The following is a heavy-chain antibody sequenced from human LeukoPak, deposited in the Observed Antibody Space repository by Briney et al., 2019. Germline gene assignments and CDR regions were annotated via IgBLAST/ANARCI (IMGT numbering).Heavy chain of an antibody. V-gene: IGHV1-69*13. D-gene: IGHD6-13*01. CDR2: IIPIFGTA. CDR1: GGTFSSYA. CDR3: ARDSSSWYGPGSGHNE. J-gene: IGHJ4*02. Sequence: SVKVSCKASGGTFSSYAISWVRQAPGQGLEWMGGIIPIFGTANYAQKFQGRVTITADESTSTAYMELSSPRSEDTAVYYCARDSSSWYGPGSGHNEWGQGTLVTVSS.